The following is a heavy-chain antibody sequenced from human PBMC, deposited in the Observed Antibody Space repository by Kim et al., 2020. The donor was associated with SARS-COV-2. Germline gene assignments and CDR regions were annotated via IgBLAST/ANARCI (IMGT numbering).Heavy chain of an antibody. CDR3: ARGQPIGY. D-gene: IGHD2-21*01. J-gene: IGHJ4*02. CDR2: ISYDGSNK. CDR1: GFTFSSYG. Sequence: GGSLRLSCAASGFTFSSYGMHWVRQAPGKGLEWVAVISYDGSNKYYADSVKGRFTISRDNSKNTLYLQMNSLRAADTAVYYCARGQPIGYWGQGTLVTVSS. V-gene: IGHV3-33*05.